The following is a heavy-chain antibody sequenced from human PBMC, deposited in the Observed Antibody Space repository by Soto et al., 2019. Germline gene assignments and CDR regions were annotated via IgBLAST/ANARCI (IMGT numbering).Heavy chain of an antibody. D-gene: IGHD6-13*01. CDR2: IYYSGST. V-gene: IGHV4-39*01. Sequence: SETLSLTCTVSGGSISSSSRYWGWIRQPPGKGLEWIGSIYYSGSTYYNPSLKSRVTISGDTSKNQFSLKLSSVTAADTAVYYCARGLGISESYYYGMDVWGQGTTVTVSS. J-gene: IGHJ6*02. CDR3: ARGLGISESYYYGMDV. CDR1: GGSISSSSRY.